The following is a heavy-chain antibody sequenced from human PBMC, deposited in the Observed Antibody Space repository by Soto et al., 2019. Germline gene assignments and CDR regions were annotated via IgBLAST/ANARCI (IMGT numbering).Heavy chain of an antibody. CDR3: ARDPYHVLMVNAPNLYGMDV. CDR1: GYTLTTYD. V-gene: IGHV1-18*01. CDR2: ISTYNGNT. J-gene: IGHJ6*02. D-gene: IGHD2-8*01. Sequence: ASVKVSCKASGYTLTTYDSSWVRQAPGQGLEWMGKISTYNGNTNYPQSLQGRLTMTTDTSTTTAYMELRSLRSDDTAVYYCARDPYHVLMVNAPNLYGMDVWGQGTTVTVSS.